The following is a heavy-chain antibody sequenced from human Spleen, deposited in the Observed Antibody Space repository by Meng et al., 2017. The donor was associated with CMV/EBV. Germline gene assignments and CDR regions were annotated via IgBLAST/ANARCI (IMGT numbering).Heavy chain of an antibody. Sequence: SCKSSWYTITSYGISWVRQAPGQGLEWMGWINPNTGDTNYAQKFQGRVPMTRDTSITTAYMELRSLTSDDTAVYYCARDGGNLDWFDPWGQGTLVTVSS. CDR3: ARDGGNLDWFDP. J-gene: IGHJ5*02. CDR2: INPNTGDT. CDR1: WYTITSYG. D-gene: IGHD4-23*01. V-gene: IGHV1-2*02.